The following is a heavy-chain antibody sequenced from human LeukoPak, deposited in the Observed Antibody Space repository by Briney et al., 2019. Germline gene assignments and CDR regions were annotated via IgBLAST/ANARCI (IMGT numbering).Heavy chain of an antibody. CDR3: AKGPGMATVKRYLDY. V-gene: IGHV3-74*01. D-gene: IGHD5-24*01. CDR2: IGPDGTGA. J-gene: IGHJ4*02. CDR1: GFTFSSYW. Sequence: GGSLRLFCVASGFTFSSYWMDWVRHDPGKGLIWVSRIGPDGTGAGYADSVKGRFTITRDNAKNSLYLQMNSLRAEDTALYYCAKGPGMATVKRYLDYWGQGTLVTVSS.